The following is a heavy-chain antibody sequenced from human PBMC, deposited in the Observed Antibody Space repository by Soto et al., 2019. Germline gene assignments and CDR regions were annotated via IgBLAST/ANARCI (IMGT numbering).Heavy chain of an antibody. J-gene: IGHJ6*02. D-gene: IGHD2-2*01. CDR3: ASLPPPECSSTSCPYYYYGMDV. CDR2: IIPIFGTA. Sequence: SLKLSCKASGGTFSSYAISWVRQAPGQGLECMGGIIPIFGTANYAQKFQGRVTITADESTSTAYMELSSLRSEDTAVYYCASLPPPECSSTSCPYYYYGMDVWGQGTTVTVSS. CDR1: GGTFSSYA. V-gene: IGHV1-69*13.